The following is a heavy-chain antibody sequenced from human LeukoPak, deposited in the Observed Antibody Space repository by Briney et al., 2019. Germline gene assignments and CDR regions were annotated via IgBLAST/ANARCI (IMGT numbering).Heavy chain of an antibody. J-gene: IGHJ5*02. CDR1: GYTFTGYY. CDR3: ARVIKRGNWFDP. Sequence: ASVKVSCKASGYTFTGYYMHWVRQAPGQGLEWMGWINPNSGGTNYAQKFQGRVTMTRDTSISTAYMELSRLRSDDTAVYYCARVIKRGNWFDPWGQGTLVTVPS. CDR2: INPNSGGT. D-gene: IGHD3-10*01. V-gene: IGHV1-2*02.